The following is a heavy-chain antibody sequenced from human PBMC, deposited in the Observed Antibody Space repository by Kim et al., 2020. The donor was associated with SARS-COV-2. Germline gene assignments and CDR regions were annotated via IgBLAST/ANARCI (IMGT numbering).Heavy chain of an antibody. CDR1: GGSFSGYY. D-gene: IGHD3-9*01. Sequence: SETLSLTCAVYGGSFSGYYWSWIRQPPGKGLEWIGEINHSGSTNYNPSLKSRVTISVDTSKNQFSLKLSSVTAADTAVYYCARVAYLFLVTPGWFDPWGQGTLAT. CDR2: INHSGST. CDR3: ARVAYLFLVTPGWFDP. V-gene: IGHV4-34*01. J-gene: IGHJ5*02.